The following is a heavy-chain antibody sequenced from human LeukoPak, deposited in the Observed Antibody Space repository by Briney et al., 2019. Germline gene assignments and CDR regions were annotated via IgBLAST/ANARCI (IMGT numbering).Heavy chain of an antibody. Sequence: GGSLRLSCAASGFTFSSYGMHWVRQAPGKGLEWVAVIWYDGSNKYYADSVKGRFTISRDNSKNTLYLQMNSLRASDTAMYYCARSRLAAYYFDYWGQGTLVTVSS. CDR2: IWYDGSNK. J-gene: IGHJ4*02. CDR3: ARSRLAAYYFDY. CDR1: GFTFSSYG. V-gene: IGHV3-33*01. D-gene: IGHD2-21*01.